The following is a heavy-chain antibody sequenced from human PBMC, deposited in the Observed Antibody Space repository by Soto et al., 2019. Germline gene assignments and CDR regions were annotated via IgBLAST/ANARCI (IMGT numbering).Heavy chain of an antibody. J-gene: IGHJ4*02. D-gene: IGHD5-12*01. CDR3: ARDREGGGYSGYDYLGEFDY. CDR1: GFTFSSYW. CDR2: IKQDGSEK. V-gene: IGHV3-7*04. Sequence: PGGSLRLSCAASGFTFSSYWMSWVRQAPGKGLEWVANIKQDGSEKYYVDSVKGRFTISRDNAKNSLYLQMNSLRAEDTAVYYCARDREGGGYSGYDYLGEFDYWGQGTLVTVSS.